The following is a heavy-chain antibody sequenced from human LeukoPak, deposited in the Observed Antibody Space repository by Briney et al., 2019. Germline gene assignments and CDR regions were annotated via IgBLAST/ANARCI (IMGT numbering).Heavy chain of an antibody. D-gene: IGHD2-2*01. CDR2: IYYSGST. V-gene: IGHV4-30-4*08. Sequence: SETLSLTCTVSGGSISSGDYYWSWIRQPPGKGLEWIGYIYYSGSTYYNPSFKSRVTISVDTSKNQFSLKLSSVTAADTAVYYCARLSTVVVPAAILYYFDYWGQGTLVTVSS. CDR3: ARLSTVVVPAAILYYFDY. J-gene: IGHJ4*02. CDR1: GGSISSGDYY.